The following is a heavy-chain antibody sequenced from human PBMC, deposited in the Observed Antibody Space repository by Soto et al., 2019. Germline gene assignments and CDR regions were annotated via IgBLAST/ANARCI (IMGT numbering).Heavy chain of an antibody. Sequence: EVQLLESGGGLVQPGGSLRLSCAASGFTFSTYAMTWVRQAPGKGLEWVSAISASGVRTYYADSVKGRFTISRDNSKNTLYLQMNSLRVEDTAVYYCATVGFPYSYGYLFYYWGQGTLVTVSS. D-gene: IGHD5-18*01. V-gene: IGHV3-23*01. J-gene: IGHJ4*02. CDR2: ISASGVRT. CDR1: GFTFSTYA. CDR3: ATVGFPYSYGYLFYY.